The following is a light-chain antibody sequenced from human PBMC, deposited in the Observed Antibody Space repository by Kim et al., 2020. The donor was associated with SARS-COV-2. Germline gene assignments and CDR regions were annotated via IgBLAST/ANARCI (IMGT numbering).Light chain of an antibody. CDR1: QSVSSY. Sequence: PGERATLSCRVSQSVSSYLAWYQQKPGQAPRLLIYDASNRATGIPARFSGSGSGTDFTLTISSLEPEDFAVYYCQQRINWPRTFGQGTKLEI. CDR3: QQRINWPRT. CDR2: DAS. V-gene: IGKV3-11*01. J-gene: IGKJ2*01.